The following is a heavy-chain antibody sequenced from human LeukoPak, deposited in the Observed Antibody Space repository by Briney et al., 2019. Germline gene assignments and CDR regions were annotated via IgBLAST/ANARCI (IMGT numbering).Heavy chain of an antibody. J-gene: IGHJ5*02. D-gene: IGHD6-13*01. Sequence: RESGLALVNPTQTLTLTCTFSGFSLSTSGMCVSWIRQPPGKALEWLGLIDWDDDKYYSTSLKTRLTISKDTSKNQVVLTMTNMDPVDTATYYCARSSADSSSWYDWFDPWGQGTLVSVSS. CDR3: ARSSADSSSWYDWFDP. CDR1: GFSLSTSGMC. V-gene: IGHV2-70*01. CDR2: IDWDDDK.